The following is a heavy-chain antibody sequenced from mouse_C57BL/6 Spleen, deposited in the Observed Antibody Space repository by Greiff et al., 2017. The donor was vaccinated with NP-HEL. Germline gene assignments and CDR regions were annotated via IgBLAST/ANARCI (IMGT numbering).Heavy chain of an antibody. Sequence: EVMLVESGGGLVQPGGSLKLSCAASGFTFSDYYMYWVRQTPEKRLEWVAYISNGGGSTYYPDTVKGRFTISRDNAKNTLYLQMGRLKSEDTSMYYCATEGYWGQGTTLTVSS. J-gene: IGHJ2*01. CDR1: GFTFSDYY. CDR3: ATEGY. V-gene: IGHV5-12*01. CDR2: ISNGGGST.